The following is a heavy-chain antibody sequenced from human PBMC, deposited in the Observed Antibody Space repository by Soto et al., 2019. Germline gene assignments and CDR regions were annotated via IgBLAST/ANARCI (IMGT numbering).Heavy chain of an antibody. CDR3: VRDGIGVKLCPTHEDAFDI. Sequence: GGSLRLSCAASGFTFSSYTMSWVRQAPGQGLEWVSAISGSGGSTCYADSVQGRFTISRDNSKNTPYLQMNSLRSEDSAVYCCVRDGIGVKLCPTHEDAFDIWGQGTIVTASS. CDR1: GFTFSSYT. CDR2: ISGSGGST. V-gene: IGHV3-23*01. J-gene: IGHJ3*02. D-gene: IGHD3-22*01.